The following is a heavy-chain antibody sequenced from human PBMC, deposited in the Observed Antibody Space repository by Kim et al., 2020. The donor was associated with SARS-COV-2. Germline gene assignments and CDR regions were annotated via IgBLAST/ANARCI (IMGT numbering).Heavy chain of an antibody. Sequence: SGPTLVNPTPTLTLTCTFSGFSLSTSGMCVSWIRQPPGKALEWLALIDWDDDKYYSTSLKTRLTISKDTSKNQVVLTMTNMDPVDTATYYCARTLKGVDGLYGMDVWGQGTTVTVSS. CDR3: ARTLKGVDGLYGMDV. CDR1: GFSLSTSGMC. V-gene: IGHV2-70*01. CDR2: IDWDDDK. D-gene: IGHD2-15*01. J-gene: IGHJ6*02.